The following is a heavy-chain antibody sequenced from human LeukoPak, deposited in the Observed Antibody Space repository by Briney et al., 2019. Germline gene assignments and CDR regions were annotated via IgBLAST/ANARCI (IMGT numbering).Heavy chain of an antibody. V-gene: IGHV1-8*01. D-gene: IGHD5-24*01. CDR3: ASGRDGYNWDYFDY. Sequence: GASVKVSCKASGYTLTSYDINWVRQATGQGLEWMGWMNPNSGNTGYAQKFQGRVTITTDESTSTAYMELSSLRSEDTAVYYCASGRDGYNWDYFDYWGQGTLVTVSS. CDR2: MNPNSGNT. CDR1: GYTLTSYD. J-gene: IGHJ4*02.